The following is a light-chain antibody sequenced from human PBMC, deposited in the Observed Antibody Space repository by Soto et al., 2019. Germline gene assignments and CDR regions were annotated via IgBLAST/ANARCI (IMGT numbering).Light chain of an antibody. J-gene: IGKJ1*01. Sequence: DIQMTQSPSTLSASVGDRVTITCRASQSISSWLDWYQQKPGKAPKLLIYDASSLESGVPSRFSGSGSGTEFTLTISSLQPDDFATSYCQQYNSYKWTFGQGTKVEIK. CDR2: DAS. CDR3: QQYNSYKWT. CDR1: QSISSW. V-gene: IGKV1-5*01.